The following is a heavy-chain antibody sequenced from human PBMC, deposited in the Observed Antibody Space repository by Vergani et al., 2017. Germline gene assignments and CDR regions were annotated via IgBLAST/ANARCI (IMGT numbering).Heavy chain of an antibody. J-gene: IGHJ6*04. Sequence: VQMVQSGAEVKKPGASVKVSCKASVYTFTSYDINWVRQTSGKGLEWIGRIRDKAYNYATVYAVSVKGRFTISRDDSKKTAYLQMNGLTTEDTAVYYCFYDFWAGYDSGDVWGKGTTVTVSS. D-gene: IGHD3/OR15-3a*01. CDR3: FYDFWAGYDSGDV. V-gene: IGHV3-73*01. CDR1: VYTFTSYD. CDR2: IRDKAYNYAT.